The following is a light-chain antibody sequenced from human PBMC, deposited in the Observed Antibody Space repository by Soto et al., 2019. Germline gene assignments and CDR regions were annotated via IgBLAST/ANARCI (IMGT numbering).Light chain of an antibody. CDR1: QSVLYSSNNKNY. CDR3: QQYYSTPRST. J-gene: IGKJ4*01. V-gene: IGKV4-1*01. Sequence: DIVMTQSPDSLAVSLGERATINCKSSQSVLYSSNNKNYLAWYQQKPGQPPKLLIYWASTRESGVPDRFSGSGSWTDFTLTISSLQAEDVAVYYCQQYYSTPRSTFGGGTKVEIK. CDR2: WAS.